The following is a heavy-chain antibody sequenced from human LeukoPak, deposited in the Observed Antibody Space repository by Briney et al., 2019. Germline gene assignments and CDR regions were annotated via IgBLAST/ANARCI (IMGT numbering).Heavy chain of an antibody. J-gene: IGHJ6*02. CDR1: GFSVSSNY. V-gene: IGHV3-53*01. CDR2: IYSGGTT. CDR3: ARDRPRAV. Sequence: PGGSLRLSCAASGFSVSSNYMSWVRQAPGMGLEWVSVIYSGGTTYYADSVKGRFTISRDDSKDTLYLQMNSLRAEDTAVYYCARDRPRAVRGQGTTVTVSS.